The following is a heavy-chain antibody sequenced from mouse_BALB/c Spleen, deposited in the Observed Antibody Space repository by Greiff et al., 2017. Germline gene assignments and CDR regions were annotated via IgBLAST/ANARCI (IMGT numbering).Heavy chain of an antibody. CDR2: ISYSGST. Sequence: EVKLQESGPGLVKPSQSLSLTCTVTGYSITSDYAWNWIRQFPGNKLEWMGYISYSGSTSYNPSLKSRISITRDTSKNQFFLQLNSVTTEDTATYYCARDYRYDYYFDYWGQGTTLTVSS. V-gene: IGHV3-2*02. J-gene: IGHJ2*01. CDR1: GYSITSDYA. CDR3: ARDYRYDYYFDY. D-gene: IGHD2-14*01.